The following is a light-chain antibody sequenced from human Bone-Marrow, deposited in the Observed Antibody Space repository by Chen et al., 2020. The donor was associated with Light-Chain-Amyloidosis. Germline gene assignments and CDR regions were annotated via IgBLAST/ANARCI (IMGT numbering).Light chain of an antibody. CDR3: CYSYAGNNRV. Sequence: QSALTQPRSVSGSPGQSVTISCTGTSGDVGGYDVVSWYQQYPVKAPKLIIYDVSKRPAVVPDRFSGSKSGNTASLTVSGLQAEDEADYYCCYSYAGNNRVFGGGTKLTVL. CDR2: DVS. CDR1: SGDVGGYDV. V-gene: IGLV2-11*02. J-gene: IGLJ2*01.